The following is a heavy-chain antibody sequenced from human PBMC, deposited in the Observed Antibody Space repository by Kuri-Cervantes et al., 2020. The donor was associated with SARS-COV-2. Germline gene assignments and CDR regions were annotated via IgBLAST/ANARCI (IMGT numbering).Heavy chain of an antibody. V-gene: IGHV3-73*01. CDR2: VRGKANNYAT. CDR1: GFTFSSYA. CDR3: ASGYGSGSYYSIPFDY. D-gene: IGHD3-10*01. Sequence: ETLSLTCAASGFTFSSYAMSWVRQASGKGLEWVGRVRGKANNYATAYAASVKGRFTISRDDSKNMAYLQMNSLKTEDTAVYYCASGYGSGSYYSIPFDYWGQGTLVTVSS. J-gene: IGHJ4*02.